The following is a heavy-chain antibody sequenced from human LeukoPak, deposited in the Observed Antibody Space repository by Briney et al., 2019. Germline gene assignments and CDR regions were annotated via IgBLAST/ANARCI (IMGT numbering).Heavy chain of an antibody. CDR1: GGSMSSYY. CDR2: IHTSGNT. J-gene: IGHJ4*02. V-gene: IGHV4-4*07. CDR3: ARIPDPYYYDSSGYYFDY. D-gene: IGHD3-22*01. Sequence: SETLSLTCTVSGGSMSSYYWSWIRQPAGRGLEWIGRIHTSGNTNYNPSLKSRVTMSVDTAKNQLSLKLSSVTAADTAVYYCARIPDPYYYDSSGYYFDYWGQGTLVTVSS.